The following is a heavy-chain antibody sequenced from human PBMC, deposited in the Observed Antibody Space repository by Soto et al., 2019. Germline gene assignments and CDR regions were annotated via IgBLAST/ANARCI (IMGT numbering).Heavy chain of an antibody. CDR1: GFTFSSYA. CDR3: AKDRGGSSGWYSGTGVY. V-gene: IGHV3-23*01. Sequence: GGSLRLSCAASGFTFSSYAMSWVRQAPGKGLEWVSAISGSGGSTYYADSVKGRFTISRDNSKNTLYLQMNSLRAEDTAVYYCAKDRGGSSGWYSGTGVYWGQGTLVTVSS. CDR2: ISGSGGST. J-gene: IGHJ4*02. D-gene: IGHD6-19*01.